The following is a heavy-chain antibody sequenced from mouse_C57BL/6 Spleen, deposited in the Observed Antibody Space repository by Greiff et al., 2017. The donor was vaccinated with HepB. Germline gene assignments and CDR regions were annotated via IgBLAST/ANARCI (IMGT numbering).Heavy chain of an antibody. J-gene: IGHJ1*03. CDR2: ISSGSSTI. CDR1: GFTFSDYG. D-gene: IGHD1-1*01. Sequence: EVQGVESGGGLVKPGGSLKLSCAASGFTFSDYGMHWVRQAPEKGLEWVAYISSGSSTIYYADTVKGRFTISRDNAKNTLFLQMTSLRSEDTAMYYCARRDYYGSSRNWYFDVWGTGTTVTVSS. CDR3: ARRDYYGSSRNWYFDV. V-gene: IGHV5-17*01.